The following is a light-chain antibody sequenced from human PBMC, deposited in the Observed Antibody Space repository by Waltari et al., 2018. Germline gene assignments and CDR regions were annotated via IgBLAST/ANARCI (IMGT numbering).Light chain of an antibody. CDR1: SGDVGGYPY. J-gene: IGLJ2*01. Sequence: QSALTQPPSASGSPGQSVTISCTGTSGDVGGYPYVSWYHQHPGRPPNPIIYEVNKRPSGVPGRFSGSKSGNTASLTVSGPQAEDEAEYYCSSYSDSNNLVFGGGTKLTVL. CDR3: SSYSDSNNLV. V-gene: IGLV2-8*01. CDR2: EVN.